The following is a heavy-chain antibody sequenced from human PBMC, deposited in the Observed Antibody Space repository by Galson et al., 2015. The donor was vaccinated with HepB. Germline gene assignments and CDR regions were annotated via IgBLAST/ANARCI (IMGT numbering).Heavy chain of an antibody. Sequence: SVKVSCKVSGYTLTELSMHWVRQAPGKGLEWMGGFDPEDGETIYAQKFQGRVTMSEDTSTDTAYMELSSLRSEDTAVYYCASAPRPTVGMVDYWGQGTLVTVSS. CDR2: FDPEDGET. D-gene: IGHD1-26*01. J-gene: IGHJ4*02. CDR3: ASAPRPTVGMVDY. V-gene: IGHV1-24*01. CDR1: GYTLTELS.